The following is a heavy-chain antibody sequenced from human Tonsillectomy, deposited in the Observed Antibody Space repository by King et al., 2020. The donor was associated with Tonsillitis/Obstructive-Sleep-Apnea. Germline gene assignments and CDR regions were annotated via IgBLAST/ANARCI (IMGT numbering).Heavy chain of an antibody. J-gene: IGHJ4*02. D-gene: IGHD1-26*01. CDR1: GYTFTYRY. Sequence: QLVQSGAEVKKTGSSVKVSCKASGYTFTYRYLHWVRQAPGQALEWMGWITPFNGNTNYAQKFQDRVTITRERSMSTAYMELSSLRSEDTAMYYCASSGAVGGSYSALFDYWGQGTLVTVSS. CDR2: ITPFNGNT. V-gene: IGHV1-45*02. CDR3: ASSGAVGGSYSALFDY.